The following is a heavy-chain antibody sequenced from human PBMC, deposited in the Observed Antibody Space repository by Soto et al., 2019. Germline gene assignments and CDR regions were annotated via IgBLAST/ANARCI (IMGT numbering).Heavy chain of an antibody. J-gene: IGHJ4*02. CDR3: AREDVLLWFGVLGPLGY. CDR1: GFTFSSYG. Sequence: QVQLVESGGGVVQPGRSLRLSCAASGFTFSSYGMHWVRQAPGKGLEWVAVIWYDGINKYYADSVKGRFTISSDNSKNTLYLQRNSLRAEDTAVYYCAREDVLLWFGVLGPLGYGGQGTMVTVSS. V-gene: IGHV3-33*01. D-gene: IGHD3-10*01. CDR2: IWYDGINK.